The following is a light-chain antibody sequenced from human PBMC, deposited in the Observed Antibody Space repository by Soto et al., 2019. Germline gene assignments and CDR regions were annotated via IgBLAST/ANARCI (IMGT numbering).Light chain of an antibody. Sequence: ESVLTQSPGTLSLSPGERATLSCRASQSVSSNYLAWYQQKPGQAPRLLIYGASTRASGIPDRFSGSGSGTDFTLTISRLEPEDSAVYYCQQYGTSPTWTFGQGTKFDIK. CDR3: QQYGTSPTWT. CDR1: QSVSSNY. CDR2: GAS. J-gene: IGKJ1*01. V-gene: IGKV3-20*01.